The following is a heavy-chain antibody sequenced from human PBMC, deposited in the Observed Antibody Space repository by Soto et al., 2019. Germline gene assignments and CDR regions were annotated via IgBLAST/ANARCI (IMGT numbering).Heavy chain of an antibody. CDR3: ARVMSGYRHYYYGMDV. Sequence: SETLSLTCTVSVGSISSYYWSWIRQPPGKGLEWIGYIYYSGSTNYNPSLKSRVTISVDTSKNQFSLKLSSVTAADTAVYYCARVMSGYRHYYYGMDVWGQGTTVTVSS. V-gene: IGHV4-59*01. J-gene: IGHJ6*02. D-gene: IGHD3-3*01. CDR1: VGSISSYY. CDR2: IYYSGST.